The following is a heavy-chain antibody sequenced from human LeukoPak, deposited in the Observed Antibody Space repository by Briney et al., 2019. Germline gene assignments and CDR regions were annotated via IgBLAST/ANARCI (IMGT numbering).Heavy chain of an antibody. V-gene: IGHV3-30*04. D-gene: IGHD2-8*01. CDR3: ARDPMADFDY. Sequence: GGSLRLSCAASGFTFITYALHWVRQAPGKGLEWVAVISSDGKNTIYADSVQGRFTISRDNSKKPLFLQMNSLRTEDTAVYYCARDPMADFDYWGQGTLVTVSS. J-gene: IGHJ4*02. CDR2: ISSDGKNT. CDR1: GFTFITYA.